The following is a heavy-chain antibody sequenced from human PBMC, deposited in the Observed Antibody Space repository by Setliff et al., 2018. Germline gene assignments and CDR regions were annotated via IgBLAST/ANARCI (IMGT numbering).Heavy chain of an antibody. CDR2: ISAYNGNT. CDR1: GYTFTSYG. Sequence: GASVKVSCKASGYTFTSYGISWVRQAPGQGLEWMGWISAYNGNTNYAQKLQGRVTVTTDASTSTAYMELRSLRSDDTAVYYCARGAYSSSWYVGGVYGYWGQGTLVTVSS. CDR3: ARGAYSSSWYVGGVYGY. D-gene: IGHD6-13*01. V-gene: IGHV1-18*01. J-gene: IGHJ4*02.